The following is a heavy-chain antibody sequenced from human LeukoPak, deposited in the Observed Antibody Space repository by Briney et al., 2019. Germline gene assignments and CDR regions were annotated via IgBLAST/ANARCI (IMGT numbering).Heavy chain of an antibody. CDR3: ATFGQFGSGSYAYNWFDS. D-gene: IGHD3-10*01. J-gene: IGHJ5*01. Sequence: GGSLRLSCAASGFTFSSYAMHWVRQAPGQGFEWMGWISPNNGGTYYAQKFQGRVTMTRDTSITTAYMELSSLRFGDTAMYYCATFGQFGSGSYAYNWFDSWGQGTLVTVSS. CDR2: ISPNNGGT. V-gene: IGHV1-2*02. CDR1: GFTFSSYA.